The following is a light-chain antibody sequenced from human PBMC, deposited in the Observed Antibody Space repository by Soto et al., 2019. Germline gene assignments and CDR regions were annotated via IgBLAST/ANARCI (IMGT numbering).Light chain of an antibody. CDR3: QQSYSTPRT. V-gene: IGKV1-39*01. CDR2: AAS. CDR1: QSISSY. J-gene: IGKJ2*01. Sequence: DIQMTQSPSSLSTSVGDRVTITCRASQSISSYLNWYQQKPGKAPKLLIYAASVLQSGVPSRFSGSGSGTDFTLTISSLQPEDFATYYCQQSYSTPRTFGQGTELEIK.